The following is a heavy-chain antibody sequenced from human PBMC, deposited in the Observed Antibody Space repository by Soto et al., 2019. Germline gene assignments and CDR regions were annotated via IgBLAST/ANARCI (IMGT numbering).Heavy chain of an antibody. Sequence: QVQLQESGPGLVKPSETLSLTCTVSGVSITPYFWRWIRQPAGKAPEWVGHIYASGRTTYNPYLKSRVTMFVSQTQVSLRLTSVTAADTAVYYCARHFDVDPSLDQYYFDLWGRGALVTVSS. D-gene: IGHD3-9*01. J-gene: IGHJ2*01. CDR3: ARHFDVDPSLDQYYFDL. V-gene: IGHV4-4*07. CDR1: GVSITPYF. CDR2: IYASGRT.